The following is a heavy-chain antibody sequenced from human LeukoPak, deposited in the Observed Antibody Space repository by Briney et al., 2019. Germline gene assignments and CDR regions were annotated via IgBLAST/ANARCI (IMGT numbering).Heavy chain of an antibody. CDR2: INHSGST. J-gene: IGHJ1*01. V-gene: IGHV4-34*01. Sequence: SETLSLTCAVYGGSFSGYYWSWIRQPPGKGLEWIGEINHSGSTNYNPSLKSRVTISVDTSKNQFSLKLSSVTAADTAVYYCARGPPGWNYLKTKYFRHWGQGTLVTVSS. D-gene: IGHD1-7*01. CDR3: ARGPPGWNYLKTKYFRH. CDR1: GGSFSGYY.